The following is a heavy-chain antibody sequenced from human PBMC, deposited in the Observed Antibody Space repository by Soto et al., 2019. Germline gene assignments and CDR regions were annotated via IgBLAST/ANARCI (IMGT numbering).Heavy chain of an antibody. D-gene: IGHD6-6*01. CDR3: AREKGSSGFDP. CDR2: IYYSGST. V-gene: IGHV4-59*12. J-gene: IGHJ5*02. Sequence: SETLSLTCTVSGGSISSYYWSWIRQPPGKGLEWIGYIYYSGSTNYNPSLKSRVTISVDTSKNQFSLKLSSVTAADTAVYYCAREKGSSGFDPWGQGTLVTVSS. CDR1: GGSISSYY.